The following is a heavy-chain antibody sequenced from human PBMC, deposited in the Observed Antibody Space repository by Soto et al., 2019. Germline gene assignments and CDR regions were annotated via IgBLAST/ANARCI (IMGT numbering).Heavy chain of an antibody. CDR2: IYYSGST. D-gene: IGHD3-22*01. J-gene: IGHJ4*02. CDR3: AREQYYDSSGYPM. Sequence: SETLSLTCTVSGGSISSGDFYWSWIRQPPGKGLEWIGYIYYSGSTYYNPSLKSRVTISVDTSKNQFSLKLSSVTAADTAVYYCAREQYYDSSGYPMRGQGTLVTVYS. CDR1: GGSISSGDFY. V-gene: IGHV4-30-4*02.